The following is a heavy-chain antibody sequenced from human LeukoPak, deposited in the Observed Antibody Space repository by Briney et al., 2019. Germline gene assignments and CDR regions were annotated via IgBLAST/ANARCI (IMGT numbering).Heavy chain of an antibody. CDR2: IWYDGSNK. CDR3: ARGGLGIGDFDI. D-gene: IGHD7-27*01. J-gene: IGHJ3*02. CDR1: GFTFSSYG. Sequence: GRSLRLSCAASGFTFSSYGMHWVRQAPGKGLEGVAVIWYDGSNKYYADSVKGRFTISRDNSKNTLYLQMNILRAEDTAVYYCARGGLGIGDFDIWGQGTMVTVSS. V-gene: IGHV3-33*01.